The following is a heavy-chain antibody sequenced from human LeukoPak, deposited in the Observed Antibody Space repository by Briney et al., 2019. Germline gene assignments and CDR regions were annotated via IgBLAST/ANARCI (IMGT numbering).Heavy chain of an antibody. J-gene: IGHJ4*02. Sequence: PGRSLRLSCAASGFTFRSYAMNWVRQAPGKGLEWVSTISGSGGSTYYADSVKGRFTISRDNSKNTLYLQMNSLRAEDTAVYYWAKRVWGSLPTPYFDYWGQGTLVTVSS. CDR2: ISGSGGST. CDR1: GFTFRSYA. CDR3: AKRVWGSLPTPYFDY. D-gene: IGHD3-16*01. V-gene: IGHV3-23*01.